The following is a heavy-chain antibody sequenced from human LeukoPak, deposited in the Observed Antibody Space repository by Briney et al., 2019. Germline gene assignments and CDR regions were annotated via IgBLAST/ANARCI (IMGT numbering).Heavy chain of an antibody. CDR1: GFTFSSYG. D-gene: IGHD6-13*01. CDR3: ARDQSSSWYNFDY. Sequence: PGGSLRLSCAASGFTFSSYGMNWVRQAPGKGVEWVSSISSSSSYIYYADSVKGRFTISRDNAKNSLYLQMNGLRAEDTAVYYCARDQSSSWYNFDYWGQGTLVTVSS. CDR2: ISSSSSYI. V-gene: IGHV3-21*01. J-gene: IGHJ4*02.